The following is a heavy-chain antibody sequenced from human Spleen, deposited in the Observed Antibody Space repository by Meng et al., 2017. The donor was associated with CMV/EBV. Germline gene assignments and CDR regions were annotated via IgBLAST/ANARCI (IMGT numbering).Heavy chain of an antibody. CDR1: GFTFSSYA. CDR3: ARDSDY. Sequence: GESLKISCAASGFTFSSYAMHWVRQAPGKGLEWVAVISYDGSTIHYADSVKGRFTISRDNSKNTVYMQMDSLKVEDTSVYYCARDSDYWGQGTLVTVSS. V-gene: IGHV3-30-3*01. J-gene: IGHJ4*02. CDR2: ISYDGSTI.